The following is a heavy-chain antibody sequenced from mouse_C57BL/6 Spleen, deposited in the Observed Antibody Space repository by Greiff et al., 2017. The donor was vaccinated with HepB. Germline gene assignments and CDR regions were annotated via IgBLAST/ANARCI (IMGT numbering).Heavy chain of an antibody. V-gene: IGHV1-19*01. CDR1: GYTFTDYY. CDR2: INPYNGGT. D-gene: IGHD1-1*01. Sequence: EVQLQESGPVLVKPGASVKMSCKASGYTFTDYYMNWVKQSHGKSLEWIGDINPYNGGTSYNQKFKGKATLTVDKSASTDYMELNSLTSEDSAVYYCASRDYGSSYGLAIDYWGQGTSVTVSS. J-gene: IGHJ4*01. CDR3: ASRDYGSSYGLAIDY.